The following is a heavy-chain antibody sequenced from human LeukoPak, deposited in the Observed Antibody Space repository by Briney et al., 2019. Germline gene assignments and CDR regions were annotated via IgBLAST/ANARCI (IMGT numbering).Heavy chain of an antibody. V-gene: IGHV3-53*01. CDR1: GFTVGNNY. CDR3: AGGHWFYFAS. Sequence: GGSLRLSCVASGFTVGNNYMSWVRQAPGKGLEWVSLIHSGGDTYYADSVRGRFTISRDTSRNTLYLRMNSLRAEDAAVYYCAGGHWFYFASWGQGTLVTVSS. CDR2: IHSGGDT. J-gene: IGHJ4*02. D-gene: IGHD2-21*02.